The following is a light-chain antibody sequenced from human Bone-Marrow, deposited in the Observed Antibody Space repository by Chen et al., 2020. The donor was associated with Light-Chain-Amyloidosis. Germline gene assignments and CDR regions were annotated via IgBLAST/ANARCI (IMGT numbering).Light chain of an antibody. Sequence: NHILTQPHSVPESPGRTVIISFTHSSGSIATNYVQWYQQRPGSSPTTVIYEDDQSPSGVPDRFSGSIDRSSNSASLTISGLKTEDEADYYCQSYQGSSQGVFGGGTKLTVL. CDR1: SGSIATNY. V-gene: IGLV6-57*01. J-gene: IGLJ3*02. CDR3: QSYQGSSQGV. CDR2: EDD.